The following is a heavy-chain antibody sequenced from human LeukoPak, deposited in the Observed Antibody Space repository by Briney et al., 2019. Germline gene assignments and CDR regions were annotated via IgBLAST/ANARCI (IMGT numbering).Heavy chain of an antibody. CDR3: ATLMVRGVTDAFDI. J-gene: IGHJ3*02. Sequence: ASVKVSCKASGYTFTSYDINWVRQATGQGLEWMGWMNPNSGNTGYAQTFQGRVTMTEDTSTDTAYMELSSLRSEDTAVYYCATLMVRGVTDAFDIWGQGTMVTVSS. CDR1: GYTFTSYD. CDR2: MNPNSGNT. D-gene: IGHD3-10*01. V-gene: IGHV1-8*01.